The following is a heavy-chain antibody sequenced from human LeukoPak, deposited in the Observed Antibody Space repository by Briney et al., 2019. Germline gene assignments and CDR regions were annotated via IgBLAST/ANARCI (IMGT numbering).Heavy chain of an antibody. CDR3: ARVGPRGLLLGY. D-gene: IGHD3-22*01. J-gene: IGHJ4*02. V-gene: IGHV4-30-4*01. Sequence: SETLSLTCTVSGGSISSGDYYWSWIRQPPGKGLEWIGYIYYSGSTYYNPSLKSRVTISVDTSKNQFSLKLSSVTAADTAVYYCARVGPRGLLLGYWGQGTLVTVSS. CDR2: IYYSGST. CDR1: GGSISSGDYY.